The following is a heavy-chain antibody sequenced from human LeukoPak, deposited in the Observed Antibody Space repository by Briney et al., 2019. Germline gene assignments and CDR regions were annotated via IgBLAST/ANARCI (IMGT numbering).Heavy chain of an antibody. D-gene: IGHD5-18*01. Sequence: SETLSLTCAVYGGSFSGYYWSWIRQPPGKGLEWIGEINHSGSTNYNPSLKSRVTMSVDTSKNQVSLTLRSVSRADTAMYYCARAPGYSFGPNNCFDPWGQGTLVTVSS. CDR3: ARAPGYSFGPNNCFDP. J-gene: IGHJ5*02. CDR1: GGSFSGYY. V-gene: IGHV4-34*01. CDR2: INHSGST.